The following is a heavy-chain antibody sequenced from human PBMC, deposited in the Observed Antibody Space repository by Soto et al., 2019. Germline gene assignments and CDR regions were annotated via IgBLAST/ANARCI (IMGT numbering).Heavy chain of an antibody. CDR2: INPNSGGT. V-gene: IGHV1-2*04. D-gene: IGHD4-17*01. CDR1: GYTFTGYY. Sequence: ASVKVSCKASGYTFTGYYMHWVLQAPGQGLEWMGWINPNSGGTNYAQKFQGWVTMTRDTSISTAYMELSRLRSDDTAVYYCARDYGDYAYGMDVWGQGTTVTVSS. J-gene: IGHJ6*02. CDR3: ARDYGDYAYGMDV.